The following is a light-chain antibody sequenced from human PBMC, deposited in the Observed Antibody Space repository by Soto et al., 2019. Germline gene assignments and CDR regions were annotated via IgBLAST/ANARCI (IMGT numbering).Light chain of an antibody. Sequence: QSALTQPASVSGSPGQSIAISCTGTISDVGSYDYVSWYQQHQGKAPKLMIYDVKYRPSGGSNRYSGSKSGNTASLTISGLRDEDEADYYCSSYTSSSSVILGGGTKLTVL. CDR1: ISDVGSYDY. V-gene: IGLV2-14*01. CDR3: SSYTSSSSVI. CDR2: DVK. J-gene: IGLJ2*01.